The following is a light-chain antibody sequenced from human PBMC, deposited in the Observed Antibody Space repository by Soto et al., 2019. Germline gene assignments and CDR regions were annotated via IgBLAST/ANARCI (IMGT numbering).Light chain of an antibody. V-gene: IGKV3-15*01. CDR3: QQPNGCPLT. CDR1: QSLNNN. CDR2: GVS. J-gene: IGKJ4*01. Sequence: EIVMTQSPATVSVFPGEGATLSCRASQSLNNNLAWYQQKPGQAPRLLIYGVSTRATGVPTRFSGSGSGTEFTHAISSLQSEDVAVYYCQQPNGCPLTFGPGTMVEI.